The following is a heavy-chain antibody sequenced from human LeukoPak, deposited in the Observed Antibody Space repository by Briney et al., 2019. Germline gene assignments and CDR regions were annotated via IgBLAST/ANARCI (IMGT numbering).Heavy chain of an antibody. Sequence: GGSLRLSCAASGFTFDDYSMHWVRQAPGKGLEWVSGISLNSGSIGYADSVKGRFTISRDNAKNSLYLQMNSLRAEDTALYYCAKGMTYYYDSSGYSWGQGTLVTVSS. CDR1: GFTFDDYS. D-gene: IGHD3-22*01. V-gene: IGHV3-9*01. CDR2: ISLNSGSI. CDR3: AKGMTYYYDSSGYS. J-gene: IGHJ5*02.